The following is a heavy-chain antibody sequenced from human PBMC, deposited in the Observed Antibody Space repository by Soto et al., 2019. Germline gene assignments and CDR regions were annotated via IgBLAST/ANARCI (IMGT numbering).Heavy chain of an antibody. CDR3: TRESAPWGFEH. CDR2: INAGNGYI. D-gene: IGHD7-27*01. CDR1: GNSFTSSA. J-gene: IGHJ4*02. V-gene: IGHV1-3*01. Sequence: QVQLVQSGSEVRKPGALVKISCEASGNSFTSSAIHWVRQAPGQRPEWMGWINAGNGYIKYSQTFQGRVTITRDTSASTVYMELGSLKYEDTGIYYCTRESAPWGFEHWGQGTRVTVSS.